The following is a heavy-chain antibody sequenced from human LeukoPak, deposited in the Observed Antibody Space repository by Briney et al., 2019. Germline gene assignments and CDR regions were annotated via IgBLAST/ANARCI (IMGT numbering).Heavy chain of an antibody. D-gene: IGHD3-10*01. V-gene: IGHV4-39*07. CDR1: GGSISISSYY. CDR3: ARDPITMVRGVIITFGAFDI. J-gene: IGHJ3*02. Sequence: SETLSLTCTVSGGSISISSYYWGWLRQPPGKGLAWIGRIYYSGSTYYNPCLKSRVPISLETSKNQCSLKLSSVTGADTAVDYCARDPITMVRGVIITFGAFDIWGQGTMVTVSS. CDR2: IYYSGST.